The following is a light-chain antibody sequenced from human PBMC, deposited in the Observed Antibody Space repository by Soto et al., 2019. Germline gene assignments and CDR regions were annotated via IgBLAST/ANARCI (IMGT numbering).Light chain of an antibody. CDR1: QGISSY. CDR3: QQLNSYTYT. V-gene: IGKV1-9*01. CDR2: PAS. Sequence: DIHLTQSPSFLSASVGDRVTITCRASQGISSYFAWYQQKPGKAPKLLIYPASTLHSGVPSRFSGSGSGTEFALTISSLQPEDFATYYCQQLNSYTYTFGQGTKLEIK. J-gene: IGKJ2*01.